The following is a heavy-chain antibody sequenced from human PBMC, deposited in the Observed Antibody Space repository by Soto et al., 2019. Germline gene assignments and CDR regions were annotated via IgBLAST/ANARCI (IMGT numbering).Heavy chain of an antibody. D-gene: IGHD3-22*01. J-gene: IGHJ3*02. CDR1: GFTFSSYA. Sequence: GGSLRLSCAASGFTFSSYAMHWVRQAPGKGLEWVAVISYDGSNKYYADSVKGRFTISRDNSKNTLYLQMNSLRAEDTAVYYCARGMDYYDSSGYYMASAFDIWGQGTMVTVSS. CDR3: ARGMDYYDSSGYYMASAFDI. CDR2: ISYDGSNK. V-gene: IGHV3-30-3*01.